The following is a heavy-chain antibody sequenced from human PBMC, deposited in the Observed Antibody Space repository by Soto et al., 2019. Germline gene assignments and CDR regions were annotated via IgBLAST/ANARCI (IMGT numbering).Heavy chain of an antibody. CDR1: GGTFSSYA. J-gene: IGHJ6*02. V-gene: IGHV1-69*13. D-gene: IGHD2-2*01. Sequence: SVKVSCKASGGTFSSYAISWVRQAPGQGLEWMGGIIPIFGTANYAQKFQGRVTITADESTSTAYMELSSLRSEDTAVYYCARGGVIVVVPAATTLGYYYGMDVWGQGXTVTVSS. CDR3: ARGGVIVVVPAATTLGYYYGMDV. CDR2: IIPIFGTA.